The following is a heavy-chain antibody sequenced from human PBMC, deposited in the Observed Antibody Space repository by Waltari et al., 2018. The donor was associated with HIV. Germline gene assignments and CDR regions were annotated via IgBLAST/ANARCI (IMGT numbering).Heavy chain of an antibody. V-gene: IGHV3-21*01. D-gene: IGHD6-19*01. CDR3: ARVYGSGSIDY. J-gene: IGHJ4*02. CDR2: ISSSRSCI. CDR1: GFTFSSYT. Sequence: EVQLVESGGGLVKPGGSLRLSCEASGFTFSSYTTNWVRQAPGKGREWVSYISSSRSCIVYADSVKGRFRISRDNAKNSLNLQMNSLRAEDTAVYYWARVYGSGSIDYWGQGTLVTVSS.